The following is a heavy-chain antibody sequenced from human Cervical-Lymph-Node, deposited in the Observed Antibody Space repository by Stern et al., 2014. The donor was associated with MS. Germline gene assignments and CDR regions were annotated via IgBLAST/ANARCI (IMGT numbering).Heavy chain of an antibody. Sequence: QVTLKESGPSLVRPTPTVTLTCTVSGFSLSADGVGVGWIRQAPGKALEWLALLYWDDDDRYSQSLKNRLTIKKDTSKNQVVLTITDMDPEDTGTYYCAHSFGSVSGTYSGMDVWGQGTTVTVS. J-gene: IGHJ6*02. CDR1: GFSLSADGVG. V-gene: IGHV2-5*02. CDR3: AHSFGSVSGTYSGMDV. D-gene: IGHD1-7*01. CDR2: LYWDDDD.